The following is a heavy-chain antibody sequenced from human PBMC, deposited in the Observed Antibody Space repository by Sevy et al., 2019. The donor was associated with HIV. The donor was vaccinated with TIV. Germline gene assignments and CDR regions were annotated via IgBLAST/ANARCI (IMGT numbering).Heavy chain of an antibody. V-gene: IGHV4-61*01. D-gene: IGHD3-22*01. CDR1: DVSVTSDTYY. J-gene: IGHJ4*02. CDR3: AREPYFFDKSGYFWDY. CDR2: VYHTGST. Sequence: SETLSLTCAFSDVSVTSDTYYWSWIRQPPGKGLEWIGYVYHTGSTNYSPSFKSRVTISIDTSKNQFSLRLFSVAAADTAMYYCAREPYFFDKSGYFWDYWGQGILVTVSS.